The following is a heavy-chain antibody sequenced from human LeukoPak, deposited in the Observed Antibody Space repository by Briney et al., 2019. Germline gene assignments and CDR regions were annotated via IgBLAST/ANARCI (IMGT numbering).Heavy chain of an antibody. CDR2: ISGSGGIP. Sequence: PGGSLRLSCVTSGFNFSSFVMNWVRQAPGKGLEWISSISGSGGIPYYTDSVKGRFTVSRDNSKNTFFLHMNSLRGEDTALYYCAKDGRFGDFDSWGQGTLVVVSS. CDR1: GFNFSSFV. CDR3: AKDGRFGDFDS. V-gene: IGHV3-23*01. D-gene: IGHD2-15*01. J-gene: IGHJ4*02.